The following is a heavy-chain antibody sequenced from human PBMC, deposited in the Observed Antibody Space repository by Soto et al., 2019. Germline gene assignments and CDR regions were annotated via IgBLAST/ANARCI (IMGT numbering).Heavy chain of an antibody. V-gene: IGHV1-58*01. CDR3: AADENMITFGGVIVDAFDI. CDR1: GFTFTSSA. D-gene: IGHD3-16*02. CDR2: IVVGSGNT. Sequence: QMQLVQSGPEVKKPGTSVKVSCKASGFTFTSSAVQWVRQARGQRLEWIGWIVVGSGNTNYAQKFQERVTITRDMSTSTAYMELNSLRSEDTAVYYCAADENMITFGGVIVDAFDIWGQGTMVTVSS. J-gene: IGHJ3*02.